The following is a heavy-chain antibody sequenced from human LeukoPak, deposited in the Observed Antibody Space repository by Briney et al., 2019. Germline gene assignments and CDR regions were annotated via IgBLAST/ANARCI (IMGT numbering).Heavy chain of an antibody. CDR3: ARQHYDRGGAFDI. CDR2: LYYSGST. J-gene: IGHJ3*02. V-gene: IGHV4-59*01. D-gene: IGHD3-22*01. Sequence: SETLSLTCIVSGGSIRSYYWSWIRQPPGKGLEWIGYLYYSGSTNYNPSLKSRVTISVDTSKNQFSLKLSSVTAADTAVYYCARQHYDRGGAFDIWGQGTMVTVSS. CDR1: GGSIRSYY.